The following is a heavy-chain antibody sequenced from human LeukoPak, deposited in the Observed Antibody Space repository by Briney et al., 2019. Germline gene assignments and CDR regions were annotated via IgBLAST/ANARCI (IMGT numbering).Heavy chain of an antibody. CDR1: GYTFTSYG. J-gene: IGHJ6*03. CDR3: ASTRYYYYYMDV. V-gene: IGHV1-18*01. Sequence: ASVKVSCKASGYTFTSYGISWVRQAPGQGLEWMGWISAYNGNTNYAQKLQGRVTMTTDTSTSTAYMELRSLRSDDTAVYYCASTRYYYYYMDVWGKGTTVTVSS. CDR2: ISAYNGNT.